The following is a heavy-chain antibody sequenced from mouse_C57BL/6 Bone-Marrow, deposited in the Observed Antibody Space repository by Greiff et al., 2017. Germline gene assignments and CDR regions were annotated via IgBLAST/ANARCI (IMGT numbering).Heavy chain of an antibody. Sequence: QVQLQQPGAELVKPGASVTLSCKASGYTFTSYWMHWVKQRPGQGLEWIGMIPPNSGSTNYNEKFKSKATLTVDKSSSTAYMQLSSLTSEDSAVYYCARERVTAVWYFDVWGTGTTVTVSS. J-gene: IGHJ1*03. V-gene: IGHV1-64*01. CDR2: IPPNSGST. D-gene: IGHD2-2*01. CDR3: ARERVTAVWYFDV. CDR1: GYTFTSYW.